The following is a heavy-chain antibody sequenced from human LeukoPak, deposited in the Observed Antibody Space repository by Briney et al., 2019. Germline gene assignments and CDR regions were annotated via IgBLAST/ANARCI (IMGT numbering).Heavy chain of an antibody. Sequence: GGSLRLSCAASGFTFSSYSMNWVRQAPGKGLEWVSYLSSSSSSTIYYADSVKGRFTISRDNAKNSLYLQMNSLRAEDTAVYYCAREQQLGYYYYYYMDVWGKGTTVTVSS. V-gene: IGHV3-48*01. CDR1: GFTFSSYS. CDR3: AREQQLGYYYYYYMDV. CDR2: LSSSSSSTI. D-gene: IGHD6-13*01. J-gene: IGHJ6*03.